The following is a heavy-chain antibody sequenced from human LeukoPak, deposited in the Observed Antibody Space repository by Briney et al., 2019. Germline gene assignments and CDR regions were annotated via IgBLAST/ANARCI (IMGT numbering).Heavy chain of an antibody. CDR3: AKLHYYDSSGYYSPFDY. V-gene: IGHV3-23*01. D-gene: IGHD3-22*01. CDR2: ISGSGGST. Sequence: GGSLRLSCAASGFTFSSYAMSWVRQAPGKGLEWVSAISGSGGSTYYADSVKGRFTISRDNSKNTLYLQMNSLRAEDTAVYYCAKLHYYDSSGYYSPFDYWGQGTPVTVSS. CDR1: GFTFSSYA. J-gene: IGHJ4*02.